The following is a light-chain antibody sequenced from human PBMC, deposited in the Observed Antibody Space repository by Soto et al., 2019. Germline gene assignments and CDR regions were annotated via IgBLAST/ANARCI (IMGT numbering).Light chain of an antibody. CDR3: QQFGDWPS. CDR1: QSVSSH. V-gene: IGKV3D-15*01. J-gene: IGKJ1*01. CDR2: DSS. Sequence: EIRMTQSPATLSVSPGDTVTLSCRASQSVSSHVVWYQQKPGQAPRLLISDSSTSTPGIPARFSGSGSGTEFPLTISSLQSDDCAVYYCQQFGDWPSFGLGTKVDI.